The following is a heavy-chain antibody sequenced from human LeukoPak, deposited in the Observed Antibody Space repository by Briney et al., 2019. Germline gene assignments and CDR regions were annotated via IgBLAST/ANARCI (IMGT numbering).Heavy chain of an antibody. J-gene: IGHJ4*02. CDR2: IYSGGST. CDR1: GFTVSSNY. D-gene: IGHD2-2*01. Sequence: PGGSLRLSCAASGFTVSSNYMSWVRQAPGKGLEWVSVIYSGGSTYYADSVKGRFTISRDNSKNTLYLQMNSLRAEDTAVYYCASSPWYCSSTSCQPPAVDYWGQGTLVTVSS. CDR3: ASSPWYCSSTSCQPPAVDY. V-gene: IGHV3-53*01.